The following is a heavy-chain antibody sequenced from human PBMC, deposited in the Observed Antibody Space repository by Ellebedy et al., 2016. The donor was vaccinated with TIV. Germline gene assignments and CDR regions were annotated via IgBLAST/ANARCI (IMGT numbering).Heavy chain of an antibody. CDR3: ARRGGYCSSTSCFADWFDP. CDR1: GGSISSGTYY. J-gene: IGHJ5*02. V-gene: IGHV4-39*01. CDR2: IYYSGST. Sequence: MPSETLSLTCTVSGGSISSGTYYWGWIRQPPGKGLEWIGSIYYSGSTYYNPSLKSLVTIFVDTSKNQFSLKLTSVTAADTAVYYCARRGGYCSSTSCFADWFDPWGQGTLVTVSS. D-gene: IGHD2-2*01.